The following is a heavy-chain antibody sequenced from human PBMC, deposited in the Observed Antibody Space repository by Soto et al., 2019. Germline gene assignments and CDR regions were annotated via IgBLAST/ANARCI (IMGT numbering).Heavy chain of an antibody. V-gene: IGHV4-59*01. J-gene: IGHJ4*02. CDR2: VSHSGIV. Sequence: QVQLQESGPGLVKPSETLSLTCSVSGDSISPYYWNWMRQSPEKGLEWIGYVSHSGIVKYNPSLESRLTISLHTSQSQFSLDLSSVTAADTAIYYCARGLYHLDSSGNYAGGWYYFDQWGQGALVTVSS. CDR3: ARGLYHLDSSGNYAGGWYYFDQ. D-gene: IGHD3-22*01. CDR1: GDSISPYY.